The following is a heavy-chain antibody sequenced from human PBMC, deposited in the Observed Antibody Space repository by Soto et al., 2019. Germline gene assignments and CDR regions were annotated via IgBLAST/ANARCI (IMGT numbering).Heavy chain of an antibody. Sequence: GGSLRLSCAASGFTFSSYSMNWVRQAPGKGLEWVSYISSSSSSTIYYADSVKGRFTISRDNAKNSLYLQMNSLRDEDTAVYYCARDYGLYSSGWYLSYWGQGTLVTVSS. J-gene: IGHJ4*02. CDR1: GFTFSSYS. D-gene: IGHD6-19*01. CDR3: ARDYGLYSSGWYLSY. V-gene: IGHV3-48*02. CDR2: ISSSSSSTI.